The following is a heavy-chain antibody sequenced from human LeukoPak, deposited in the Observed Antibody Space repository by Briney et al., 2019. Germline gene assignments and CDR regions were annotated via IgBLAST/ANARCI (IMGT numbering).Heavy chain of an antibody. D-gene: IGHD3-22*01. Sequence: QPSETLSLTCTVSGGSISSSSYYWGWIRQPPGKGLEWVSAISGSGGSTYYADSVKGRFTISRDNSKNTLYLQMNSLRAEDTAVYYCAKGDYYDSSGYYPDPYYFDYWGQGTLVTVSS. CDR3: AKGDYYDSSGYYPDPYYFDY. CDR1: GGSISSSSYY. V-gene: IGHV3-23*01. CDR2: ISGSGGST. J-gene: IGHJ4*02.